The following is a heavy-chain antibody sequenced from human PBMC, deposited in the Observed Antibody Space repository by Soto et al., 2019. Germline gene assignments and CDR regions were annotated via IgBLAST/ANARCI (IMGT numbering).Heavy chain of an antibody. V-gene: IGHV3-23*01. CDR3: AKDRRYCSGGSCYSGFDY. CDR2: ISGSGGST. Sequence: PGGSLRLSCAASGFTFSSYAMSWVRQAPGKGLEWVSAISGSGGSTYYADSVKGRFTISRDNSKNTLYLQMNSLRAEDTAVYYCAKDRRYCSGGSCYSGFDYWGQGTLVTVYS. J-gene: IGHJ4*02. CDR1: GFTFSSYA. D-gene: IGHD2-15*01.